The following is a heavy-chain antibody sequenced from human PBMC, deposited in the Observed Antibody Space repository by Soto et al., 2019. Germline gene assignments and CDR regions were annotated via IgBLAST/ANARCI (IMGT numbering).Heavy chain of an antibody. Sequence: QGQLVQSGPEVKKPGASVKVSCKASGYTFTRYGISWVRQAPGQGLEWMGWISGYNGDTNYAQKVQGRVTMTIDTSTSTGYRELRSLTSADTAIYYCAKNGQRPYYYYGMDVWGQGTTVTASS. V-gene: IGHV1-18*01. CDR1: GYTFTRYG. J-gene: IGHJ6*02. D-gene: IGHD2-8*01. CDR2: ISGYNGDT. CDR3: AKNGQRPYYYYGMDV.